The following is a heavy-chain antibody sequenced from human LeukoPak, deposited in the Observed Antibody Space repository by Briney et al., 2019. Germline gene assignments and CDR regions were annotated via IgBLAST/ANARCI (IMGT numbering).Heavy chain of an antibody. Sequence: PSETLSLTCTVSGGSISSYYWSWIRQPPGKGLEWIGYIYSSGGTNYNPSLKSRVTMSVDTSKNPVSLKLSSVTAADTAVYFCARQPPDTASFDYWGQGTLVTVSS. CDR3: ARQPPDTASFDY. CDR1: GGSISSYY. V-gene: IGHV4-59*01. J-gene: IGHJ4*02. D-gene: IGHD3-22*01. CDR2: IYSSGGT.